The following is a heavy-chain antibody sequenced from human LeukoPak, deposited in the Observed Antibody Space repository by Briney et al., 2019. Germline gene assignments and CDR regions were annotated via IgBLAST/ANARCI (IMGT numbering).Heavy chain of an antibody. CDR3: AKDPLNYYGSGSYFDY. J-gene: IGHJ4*02. Sequence: GGSLRLSCAASAFTFSSYAMSWVRQAPGKGLEWVSAISGSGGSTYYAASVKGRFTISRDKSKNTLYLQMNSLRAEDTAVYYCAKDPLNYYGSGSYFDYWGQGTLVTVSS. CDR2: ISGSGGST. V-gene: IGHV3-23*01. CDR1: AFTFSSYA. D-gene: IGHD3-10*01.